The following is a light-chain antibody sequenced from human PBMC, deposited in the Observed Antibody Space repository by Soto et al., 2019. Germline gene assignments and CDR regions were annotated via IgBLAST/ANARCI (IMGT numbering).Light chain of an antibody. CDR2: GAS. CDR1: QSVGSN. J-gene: IGKJ1*01. CDR3: QQYGSSGT. V-gene: IGKV3D-15*01. Sequence: EIVMAPSPAPLSVLPGERAPPSCRASQSVGSNLAWYQHKPGQAPRLLIYGASTRPTGIPARFTGSGSGTDFTLTISRLEPEDFAVYYCQQYGSSGTCGQGTKVDIK.